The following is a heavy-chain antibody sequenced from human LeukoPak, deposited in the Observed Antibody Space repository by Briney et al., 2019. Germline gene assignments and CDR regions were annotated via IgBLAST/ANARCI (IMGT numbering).Heavy chain of an antibody. D-gene: IGHD5-18*01. CDR3: AVTRGYSYGYFFYWFDP. J-gene: IGHJ5*02. CDR1: GGSFSGYY. CDR2: INHSGST. V-gene: IGHV4-34*01. Sequence: PSETLSLTCAVYGGSFSGYYWSWIRQPPGKGLEWIGEINHSGSTNYNPSLKSRVTISVDTSKNQFSLKLSSVTAADTAVYYCAVTRGYSYGYFFYWFDPWGQGTLVTVSS.